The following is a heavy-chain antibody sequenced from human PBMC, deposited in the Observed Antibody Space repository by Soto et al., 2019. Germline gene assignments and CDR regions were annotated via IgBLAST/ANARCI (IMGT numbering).Heavy chain of an antibody. V-gene: IGHV3-74*01. Sequence: GGSLRLSCAASGFPFSHYWMHWVRQTPGKGLVWVSRINPAGTITNYADSVEGRFTISRDNADSALFLQMNSLSAEDTAIYYCTSDTFGLRDTWGQGTLVTLSS. CDR2: INPAGTIT. D-gene: IGHD3-16*01. CDR1: GFPFSHYW. CDR3: TSDTFGLRDT. J-gene: IGHJ5*02.